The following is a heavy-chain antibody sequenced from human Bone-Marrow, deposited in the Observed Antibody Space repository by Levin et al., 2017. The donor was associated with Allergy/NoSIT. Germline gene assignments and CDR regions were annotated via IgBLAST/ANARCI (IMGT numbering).Heavy chain of an antibody. D-gene: IGHD4-17*01. CDR1: GSSIRNGYY. CDR2: IYHRGGT. V-gene: IGHV4-38-2*02. J-gene: IGHJ4*02. Sequence: SETLSLTCDVSGSSIRNGYYWGWIRQSPGKGLEWIGTIYHRGGTYDNPSLKSRVTISIDTSKNQFSLKLSSVTAADTAVYYCARDNPGNYGGGIFDYWSQGTLVTVSS. CDR3: ARDNPGNYGGGIFDY.